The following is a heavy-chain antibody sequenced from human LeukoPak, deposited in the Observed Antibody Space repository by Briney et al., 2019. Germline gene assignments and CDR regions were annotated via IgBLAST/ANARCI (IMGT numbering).Heavy chain of an antibody. CDR3: ARDKYSYGYWAFDY. V-gene: IGHV3-23*01. CDR2: ISGGGGST. Sequence: GGSLRLSCAASGFTFSSYAMTWVRQAPGKGLEWVSTISGGGGSTYYVDSVKGRFTISRDNSKNTLFLQMNSLRAEDTAVYYCARDKYSYGYWAFDYWGQGTLVTVSS. J-gene: IGHJ4*02. CDR1: GFTFSSYA. D-gene: IGHD5-18*01.